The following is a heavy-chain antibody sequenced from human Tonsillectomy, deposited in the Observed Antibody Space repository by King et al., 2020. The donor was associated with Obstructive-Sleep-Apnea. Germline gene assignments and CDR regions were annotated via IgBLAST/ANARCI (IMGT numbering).Heavy chain of an antibody. CDR3: TTGPEGYYYYGMDV. J-gene: IGHJ6*02. D-gene: IGHD1-14*01. CDR1: GFTFSNAL. CDR2: IKSKTDGGTT. V-gene: IGHV3-15*01. Sequence: VQLVESGGGLVKPGGSLRLSCAASGFTFSNALMTWVRQAPGKGLEWVGRIKSKTDGGTTDYAAPGKGRFTISRDDSKNTLYLQMNSLKTEDTAVYYCTTGPEGYYYYGMDVWGQGTTVTVSS.